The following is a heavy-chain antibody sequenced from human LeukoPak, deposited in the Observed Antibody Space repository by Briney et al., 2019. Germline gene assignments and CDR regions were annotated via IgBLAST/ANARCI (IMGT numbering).Heavy chain of an antibody. CDR1: GYTFTSYD. D-gene: IGHD4-17*01. J-gene: IGHJ6*02. CDR3: ARTPTFGDYFGYYYGMDV. V-gene: IGHV1-8*01. Sequence: ASVKVSCKASGYTFTSYDMNWVRQATGQGIEWMGWMNPNSGNTGYAQKFQGRVTMTRNTSISTAYMELSSLRSEATAVYYCARTPTFGDYFGYYYGMDVWGQGTTVTVSS. CDR2: MNPNSGNT.